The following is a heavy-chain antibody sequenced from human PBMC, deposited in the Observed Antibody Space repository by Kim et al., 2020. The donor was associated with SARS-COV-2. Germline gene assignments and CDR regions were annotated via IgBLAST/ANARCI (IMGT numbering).Heavy chain of an antibody. V-gene: IGHV1-69*04. Sequence: SVKVSCKASGGTFSSYAISWVRQAPGQGLEWMGRIIPILGIANYAQKFQGRVTITADKSTSTAYMELSSLRSEDTAVYYCARPRVVRGVNPYYYYGMDVWGQGTTVTVSS. CDR3: ARPRVVRGVNPYYYYGMDV. CDR1: GGTFSSYA. J-gene: IGHJ6*02. CDR2: IIPILGIA. D-gene: IGHD3-10*01.